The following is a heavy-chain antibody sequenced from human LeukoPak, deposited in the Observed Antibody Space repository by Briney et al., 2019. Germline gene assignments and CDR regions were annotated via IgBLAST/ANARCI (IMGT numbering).Heavy chain of an antibody. J-gene: IGHJ4*02. CDR3: ARDDRWELLRHAGFVC. Sequence: ASVKVSCKASGYTFTSYGISWVRQAPGQGLEWMGWISAYNGNTNYAQKLQGRVTMTTDTSTSTAYMELRSLRSDDTAVYYCARDDRWELLRHAGFVCWGQGTLVTVSS. V-gene: IGHV1-18*01. D-gene: IGHD1-26*01. CDR1: GYTFTSYG. CDR2: ISAYNGNT.